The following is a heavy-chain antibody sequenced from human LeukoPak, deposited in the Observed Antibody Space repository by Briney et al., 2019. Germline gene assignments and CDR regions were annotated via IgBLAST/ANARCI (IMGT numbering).Heavy chain of an antibody. CDR2: IHYSGST. Sequence: KSSETLSLTCTVSGGSLTSNYWSWIRQPPGKGLEWIGYIHYSGSTNYNPSLKSRVTISVDTSKNQFSLNLTSVTAADSAVYYCARGGIFHFDYWGQGTLVTVSS. CDR3: ARGGIFHFDY. D-gene: IGHD3-3*01. V-gene: IGHV4-59*01. J-gene: IGHJ4*02. CDR1: GGSLTSNY.